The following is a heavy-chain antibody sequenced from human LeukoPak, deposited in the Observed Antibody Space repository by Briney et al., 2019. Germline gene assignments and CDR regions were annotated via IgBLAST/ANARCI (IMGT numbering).Heavy chain of an antibody. D-gene: IGHD3-9*01. V-gene: IGHV1-46*01. J-gene: IGHJ5*02. Sequence: ASVKVSCKASGYTFTSYYMHWVRQAPGQGLEWMGIINPSGGSTSYAQRFQGRVTMTRDTSTSTVYMELSSLRSEDTAVYYCARDPLLTGSPNRWSDPWGQGTLVTVSS. CDR2: INPSGGST. CDR1: GYTFTSYY. CDR3: ARDPLLTGSPNRWSDP.